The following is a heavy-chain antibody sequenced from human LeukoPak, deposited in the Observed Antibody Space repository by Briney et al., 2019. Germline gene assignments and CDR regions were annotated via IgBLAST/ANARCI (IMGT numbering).Heavy chain of an antibody. CDR1: GGSISSSSYY. CDR3: ARLSTSSYFFDY. CDR2: IYYSGST. Sequence: PSETLSLTCTVSGGSISSSSYYWGWIRQPPGKGLEWIGSIYYSGSTYYNPSLKSRVTISVDTSKNQFSLKLTSVTAADTAVYYCARLSTSSYFFDYWGQGTLVTVSS. V-gene: IGHV4-39*07. D-gene: IGHD6-6*01. J-gene: IGHJ4*02.